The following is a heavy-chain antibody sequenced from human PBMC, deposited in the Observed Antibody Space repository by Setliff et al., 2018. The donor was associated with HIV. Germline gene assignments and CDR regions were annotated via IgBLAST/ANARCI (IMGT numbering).Heavy chain of an antibody. J-gene: IGHJ4*02. CDR1: GGSISSYY. CDR3: ARVVPLRDSSGSIDY. D-gene: IGHD6-19*01. CDR2: IYYSGST. Sequence: PSETLSLTCTVSGGSISSYYWSWIRQPPGKGLEWIGYIYYSGSTNYSPSLKSRVTISVDTSKNQFSLKLSSVTAADTAVYYCARVVPLRDSSGSIDYWGQGTLVTVSS. V-gene: IGHV4-59*01.